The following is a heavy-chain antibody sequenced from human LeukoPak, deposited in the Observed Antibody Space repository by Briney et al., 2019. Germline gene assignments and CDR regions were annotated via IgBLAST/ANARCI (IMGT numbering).Heavy chain of an antibody. J-gene: IGHJ4*02. Sequence: SETLCLSCAVYGGSFSGYYWSWIRQPPGKGLEWIGGINHSGSTNYNPSFKSRVTISVDTSKNQFYLKLSSVTAADTAVYYCARGYSSGWSDYWGQGTLVTVSS. D-gene: IGHD6-19*01. CDR3: ARGYSSGWSDY. CDR2: INHSGST. CDR1: GGSFSGYY. V-gene: IGHV4-34*01.